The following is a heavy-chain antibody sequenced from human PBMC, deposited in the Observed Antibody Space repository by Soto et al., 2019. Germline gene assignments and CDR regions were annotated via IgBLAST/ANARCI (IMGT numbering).Heavy chain of an antibody. D-gene: IGHD6-19*01. CDR2: TWYDGSNK. CDR3: AREWVAVAGIGYYGMDV. CDR1: GFTFSSYG. Sequence: QVQLVESGGGVVQPGRSLRLSCAASGFTFSSYGMHWVRQAPGKGLEWVAVTWYDGSNKYYADSVKGRFTISRDNSKNTLYLQMNSLRAEDTAVYYCAREWVAVAGIGYYGMDVWGQGTTVTVSS. J-gene: IGHJ6*02. V-gene: IGHV3-33*01.